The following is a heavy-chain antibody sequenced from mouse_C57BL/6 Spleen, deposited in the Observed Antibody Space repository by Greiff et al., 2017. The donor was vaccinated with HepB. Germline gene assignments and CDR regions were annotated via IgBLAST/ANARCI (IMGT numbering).Heavy chain of an antibody. J-gene: IGHJ4*01. CDR3: ARDHYDDGDYYAMDY. V-gene: IGHV5-4*01. Sequence: VQLVESGGGLVKPGGSLKLSCAASGFTFSSYAMSWVRQTPEKRLEWVATISDGGSYTYYPDNVKGRFTISRDNAKNNLYLQMSHLKSEDTAMYYCARDHYDDGDYYAMDYWGQGTSVTVSS. D-gene: IGHD1-2*01. CDR1: GFTFSSYA. CDR2: ISDGGSYT.